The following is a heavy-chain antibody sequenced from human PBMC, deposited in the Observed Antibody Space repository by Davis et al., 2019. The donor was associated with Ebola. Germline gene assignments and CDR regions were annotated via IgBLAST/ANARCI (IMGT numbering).Heavy chain of an antibody. Sequence: GGSLRLSCAASGFTVSSNYMSWVRQAPGKGLEWVSVIYSGGSTYYTDSVKGRFTISRDNSKNTLYLQMNSLKTEDTAVYYCTAYSGSYFYFDYWGQGTLVTVSS. CDR2: IYSGGST. V-gene: IGHV3-53*01. CDR1: GFTVSSNY. CDR3: TAYSGSYFYFDY. J-gene: IGHJ4*02. D-gene: IGHD1-26*01.